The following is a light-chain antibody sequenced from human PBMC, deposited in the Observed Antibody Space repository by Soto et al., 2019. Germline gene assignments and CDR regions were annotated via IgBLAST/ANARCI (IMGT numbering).Light chain of an antibody. Sequence: EIVMTQSPATLSVSPGARATLSCRASQSVSSSLAWYQQIPGQAPRLLIYDASTRATGIPARFGGSVSGTEFTLTISSLHAEDFAVYYCQQYNNWPPLSFVGGTKVELK. CDR1: QSVSSS. CDR2: DAS. V-gene: IGKV3-15*01. J-gene: IGKJ4*01. CDR3: QQYNNWPPLS.